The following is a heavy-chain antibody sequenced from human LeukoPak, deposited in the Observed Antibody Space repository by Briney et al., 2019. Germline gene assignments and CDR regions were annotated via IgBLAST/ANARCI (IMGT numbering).Heavy chain of an antibody. J-gene: IGHJ3*02. CDR2: INSDGSST. CDR3: ARGFTIFGVVNDAFDI. D-gene: IGHD3-3*01. V-gene: IGHV3-74*01. Sequence: GGSPRLSCAASEFTFSSYWMHWVRQAPGKGLVWVSRINSDGSSTSYADSVKGRFAISRDNAKNTLYLQMNSLRAEDTAVYYCARGFTIFGVVNDAFDIWGQGTMVTVSS. CDR1: EFTFSSYW.